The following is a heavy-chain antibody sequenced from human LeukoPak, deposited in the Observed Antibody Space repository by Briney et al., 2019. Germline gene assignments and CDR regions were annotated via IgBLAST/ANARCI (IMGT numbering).Heavy chain of an antibody. CDR3: GTISYYYDSGSNGGDY. Sequence: GGSLRLSCAASGFNFSSYWMHWVRQTPGKGLVWVSRINTDGSNTNYADSVKGRFTISRDNAKNTVYLQMDSLRAEDTAVYYCGTISYYYDSGSNGGDYWGQGMLVAVSS. V-gene: IGHV3-74*01. J-gene: IGHJ4*02. CDR1: GFNFSSYW. CDR2: INTDGSNT. D-gene: IGHD3-22*01.